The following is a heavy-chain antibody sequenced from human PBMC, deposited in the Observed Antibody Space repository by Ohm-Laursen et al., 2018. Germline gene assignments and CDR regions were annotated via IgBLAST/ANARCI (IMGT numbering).Heavy chain of an antibody. CDR3: ARDSSFRLLDY. J-gene: IGHJ4*02. CDR1: GGSFSGYY. D-gene: IGHD3-16*02. V-gene: IGHV4-34*01. Sequence: TLSLTCAVYGGSFSGYYWSWIRQPPGKGLEWIGEINHSGSTNYNPSLKSRVTISVDTSKNQFSLKLSSVTAADTAVYYCARDSSFRLLDYWGQGTLVTVSS. CDR2: INHSGST.